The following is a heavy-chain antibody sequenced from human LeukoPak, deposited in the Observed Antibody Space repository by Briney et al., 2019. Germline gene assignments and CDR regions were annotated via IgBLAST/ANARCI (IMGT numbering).Heavy chain of an antibody. CDR3: ARDRSDMGYNYMDV. CDR2: IYTSGST. V-gene: IGHV4-4*07. J-gene: IGHJ6*03. CDR1: GGSISSYY. Sequence: SETLSLTCTVSGGSISSYYWSWIRQPAGKGLEWIGRIYTSGSTNYNPSLKSRVTMSVDTSKNQFSLKLSSVTAADTAVYYCARDRSDMGYNYMDVWGKGTTVTVSS. D-gene: IGHD3-9*01.